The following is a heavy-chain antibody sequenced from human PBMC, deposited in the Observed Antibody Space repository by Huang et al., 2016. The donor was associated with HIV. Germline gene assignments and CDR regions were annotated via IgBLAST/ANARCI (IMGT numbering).Heavy chain of an antibody. D-gene: IGHD4-17*01. CDR3: ARPIDYGDYVEAFDV. CDR2: ICYSGST. Sequence: QLQLQESGPGLVKPSESLSLTCNVSGASISKSSHCWGWIRQPPGKGLEWIGSICYSGSTYYNPSLKSRVTISVDTSMNQFSLNRNSVTAADTAMYYCARPIDYGDYVEAFDVWGQGTMVTVSS. J-gene: IGHJ3*01. CDR1: GASISKSSHC. V-gene: IGHV4-39*01.